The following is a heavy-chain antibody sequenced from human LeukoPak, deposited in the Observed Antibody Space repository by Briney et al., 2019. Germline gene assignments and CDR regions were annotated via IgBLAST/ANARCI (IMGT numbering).Heavy chain of an antibody. CDR2: ISHDGNNK. CDR1: GFTFSDYA. Sequence: PGRSLRLSCAASGFTFSDYAMHWVRQAPGKGLEWVAVISHDGNNKNYADSVKGRFTISRDNAKNSLYLQMNSLRAEDTALYYCAKGLGTVTTSPCDYWGQGTLVTVSS. J-gene: IGHJ4*02. D-gene: IGHD4-17*01. CDR3: AKGLGTVTTSPCDY. V-gene: IGHV3-30*04.